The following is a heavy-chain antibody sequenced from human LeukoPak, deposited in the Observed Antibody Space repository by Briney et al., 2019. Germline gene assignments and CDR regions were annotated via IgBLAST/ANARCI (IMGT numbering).Heavy chain of an antibody. CDR1: GFSFSSYD. D-gene: IGHD3-22*01. Sequence: GGSLRLSCAASGFSFSSYDMSWVRQAPGKGLEWVSGIRTSGDSTYYADSVRGRFTISRDNSRDTLNLQMNSLRAEDTAVYYCAKGLFDSSGYSEHFDYWGQGTQVTVSS. CDR2: IRTSGDST. J-gene: IGHJ4*02. V-gene: IGHV3-23*01. CDR3: AKGLFDSSGYSEHFDY.